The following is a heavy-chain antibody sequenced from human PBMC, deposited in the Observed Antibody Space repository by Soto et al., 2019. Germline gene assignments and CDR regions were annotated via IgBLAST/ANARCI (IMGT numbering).Heavy chain of an antibody. Sequence: QVQLQESGPGLVKPSQTLSLTCTVSGGSISSGDYYWSWIRQPPGKGLEWIGYIYYSGSTYYNPSLKSRVTISVDTSKNQFSLKLSSVTAADTAVYYCARVIDRGSGWPERANDYWGQGTLVTVSS. CDR2: IYYSGST. V-gene: IGHV4-30-4*01. D-gene: IGHD6-19*01. CDR3: ARVIDRGSGWPERANDY. J-gene: IGHJ4*02. CDR1: GGSISSGDYY.